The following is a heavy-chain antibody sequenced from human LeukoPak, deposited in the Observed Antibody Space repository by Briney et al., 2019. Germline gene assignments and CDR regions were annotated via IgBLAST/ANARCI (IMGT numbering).Heavy chain of an antibody. V-gene: IGHV3-11*01. CDR3: ATMPYCSSATCYDFGMDV. D-gene: IGHD2-2*01. CDR1: GFTFSDYY. J-gene: IGHJ6*02. CDR2: ISSSGNTI. Sequence: PGGSLRLSYAASGFTFSDYYMSWIRQAPGKGLEWVSYISSSGNTIKYADSVKGRFTISRDNPKHPLYLQMNSLRGEDTAVYYCATMPYCSSATCYDFGMDVWGQGTTVTVSS.